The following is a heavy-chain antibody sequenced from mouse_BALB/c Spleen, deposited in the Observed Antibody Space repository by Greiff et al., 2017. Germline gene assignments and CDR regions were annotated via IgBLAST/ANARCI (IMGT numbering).Heavy chain of an antibody. V-gene: IGHV5-9*03. J-gene: IGHJ2*01. Sequence: DVMLVESGGGLVKPGGSLKLSCAASGFTFSSYTMSWVRQTPEKRLEWVATISSGGGNTYYPDSVKGRFTISRDNAKNNLYLQMSSLRSEDTALYYCARGGKGPLFDYWGQGTTLTVSS. CDR1: GFTFSSYT. CDR3: ARGGKGPLFDY. D-gene: IGHD1-1*02. CDR2: ISSGGGNT.